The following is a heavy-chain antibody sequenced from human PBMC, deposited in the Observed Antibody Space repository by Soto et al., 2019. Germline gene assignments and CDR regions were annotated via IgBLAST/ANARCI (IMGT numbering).Heavy chain of an antibody. D-gene: IGHD3-3*01. CDR2: IYGTGSPT. J-gene: IGHJ5*02. CDR3: AKTSGSGYYYWFDP. Sequence: GGSLRLSFEASGSIFRNSAMAWGRQSPGKGLVWVSAIYGTGSPTFYADSVNGRFTISRDNSNHRMYLEMNSLRAEDTARYYCAKTSGSGYYYWFDPWGQGTVVTVSS. CDR1: GSIFRNSA. V-gene: IGHV3-23*01.